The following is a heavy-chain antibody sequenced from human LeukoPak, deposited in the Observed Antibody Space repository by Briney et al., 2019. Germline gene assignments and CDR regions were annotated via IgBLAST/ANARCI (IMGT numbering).Heavy chain of an antibody. CDR3: ARETCSGGSCFQFDF. J-gene: IGHJ4*02. Sequence: SQTLSLTCTVSGGSISSGDYYWSWIRQSPGKGLEWIGYIYYSGSTNYNPSLKSRVTISVDTSKNQFSLKLSSVTAADTAVYYCARETCSGGSCFQFDFWGQGTLVTVSS. CDR1: GGSISSGDYY. D-gene: IGHD2-15*01. CDR2: IYYSGST. V-gene: IGHV4-61*08.